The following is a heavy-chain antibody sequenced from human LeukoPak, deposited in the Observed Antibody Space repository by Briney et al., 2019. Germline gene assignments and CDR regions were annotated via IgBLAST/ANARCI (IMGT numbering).Heavy chain of an antibody. CDR1: DGSISSYY. D-gene: IGHD2-15*01. CDR2: IYYSGST. CDR3: ARVGGSFDAFDI. Sequence: SETLSLTCTVSDGSISSYYWSWIRQPPGKGLEWIGYIYYSGSTNYNPSLKSRVTISVDTSKNQFSLKLSSVTAADTAVYYCARVGGSFDAFDIWGQGTMVTVSS. V-gene: IGHV4-59*01. J-gene: IGHJ3*02.